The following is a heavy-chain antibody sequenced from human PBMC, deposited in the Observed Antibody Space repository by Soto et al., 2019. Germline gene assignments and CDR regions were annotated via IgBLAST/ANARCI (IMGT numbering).Heavy chain of an antibody. CDR1: VGSISSYY. D-gene: IGHD2-2*01. Sequence: PSETLSLTCTVSVGSISSYYWSWIRQPPGKGLEWIGYIYYSGSTNYNPSLKSRVTISVDTSKNQFSLKLSSVTAADTAVYYCARLGYCSSTSCYAYYYYMDVWGKGTTVTVSS. J-gene: IGHJ6*03. V-gene: IGHV4-59*01. CDR3: ARLGYCSSTSCYAYYYYMDV. CDR2: IYYSGST.